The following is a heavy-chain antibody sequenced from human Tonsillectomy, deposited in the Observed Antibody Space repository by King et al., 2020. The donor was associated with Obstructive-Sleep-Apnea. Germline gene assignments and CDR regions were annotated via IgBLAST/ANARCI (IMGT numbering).Heavy chain of an antibody. D-gene: IGHD2-15*01. CDR1: GYSFTSYC. V-gene: IGHV5-51*01. J-gene: IGHJ5*02. CDR3: ARSEGDKMRWFDP. Sequence: VQLVQSGAEVKKPGESLKISCKGSGYSFTSYCIGWVRQMPGKGLEWMGIIYPGDSDTSYSPSFQGQVTISADKSISTAYLQWGSLKASDTAMYYCARSEGDKMRWFDPWGQGTLVTVSS. CDR2: IYPGDSDT.